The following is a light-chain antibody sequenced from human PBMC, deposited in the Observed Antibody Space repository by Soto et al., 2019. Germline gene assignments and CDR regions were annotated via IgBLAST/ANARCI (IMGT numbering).Light chain of an antibody. CDR2: DAS. J-gene: IGKJ2*01. CDR1: ESVRHY. V-gene: IGKV3-11*01. CDR3: QHRDNWSYI. Sequence: EIVLTPSPATLSLSPGERATLSCRASESVRHYVAWYQQKPGQAPRLLIYDASTRATGIPARFSGSGSGTYYTHSISSLEAEDFAVYFCQHRDNWSYIFGKVTKLEMK.